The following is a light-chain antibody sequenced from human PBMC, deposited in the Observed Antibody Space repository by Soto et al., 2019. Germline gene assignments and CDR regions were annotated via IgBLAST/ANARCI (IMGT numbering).Light chain of an antibody. J-gene: IGKJ1*01. CDR2: GAS. Sequence: EIVLTQSPGTLSLSPGERATLSCRARQSISSPYLAWYQQKPGQAPRLLIDGASSRATGVPDRFSGSGSGTDFTLTISRLEPEDFAVYYCQQYDSWTFGQGTKVDI. CDR1: QSISSPY. CDR3: QQYDSWT. V-gene: IGKV3-20*01.